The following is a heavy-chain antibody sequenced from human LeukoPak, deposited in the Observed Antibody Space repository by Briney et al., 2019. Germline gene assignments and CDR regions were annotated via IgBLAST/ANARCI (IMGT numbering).Heavy chain of an antibody. CDR3: AREYCSGGRCQYYFDY. D-gene: IGHD2-15*01. J-gene: IGHJ4*02. CDR2: ISSDGGSP. Sequence: GGSLRLSCAASGFTFSSYAMHWVSQAPGKRLEYVSGISSDGGSPFHVNSVKGRFTISRDNSKDTLYLQMGSLRAEDMAVYYCAREYCSGGRCQYYFDYWGQGTLVTVSS. V-gene: IGHV3-64*01. CDR1: GFTFSSYA.